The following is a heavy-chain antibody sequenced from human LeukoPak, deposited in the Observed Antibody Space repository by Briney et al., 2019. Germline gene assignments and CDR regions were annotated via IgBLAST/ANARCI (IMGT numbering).Heavy chain of an antibody. CDR1: GGSINTYY. D-gene: IGHD2-21*01. Sequence: SETLSFTCAVSGGSINTYYWSWIRQPPGKGLEWIGYFSYSGGPNYNPSLKSRVTISVDTSKNQFSLKLSSVTAADTAVYYCAGPQYCGSNCYHAFEIWGQGTLVTVSS. CDR3: AGPQYCGSNCYHAFEI. CDR2: FSYSGGP. J-gene: IGHJ3*02. V-gene: IGHV4-59*08.